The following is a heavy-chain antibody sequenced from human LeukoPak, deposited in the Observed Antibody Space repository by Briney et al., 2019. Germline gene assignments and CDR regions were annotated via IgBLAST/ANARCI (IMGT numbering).Heavy chain of an antibody. CDR1: GFIFSGSG. Sequence: PGGSLRLSCAASGFIFSGSGMSWVRQAPGRGLEWVSGISGSGGSTYYADSVKGRFTISRDNSKNTLYLQMNSLRAEDTAVYYCARDRGWEGNYFDYWGQGTLVTVSS. CDR3: ARDRGWEGNYFDY. V-gene: IGHV3-23*01. J-gene: IGHJ4*02. CDR2: ISGSGGST. D-gene: IGHD1-26*01.